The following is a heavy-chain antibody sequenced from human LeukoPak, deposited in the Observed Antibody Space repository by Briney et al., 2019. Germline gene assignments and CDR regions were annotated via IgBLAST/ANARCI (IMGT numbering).Heavy chain of an antibody. CDR2: MYHSGST. D-gene: IGHD3-3*01. Sequence: SETLSLTCTVSGGSMSSFYWSWIRQPPGKGLEWIGYMYHSGSTNYNPSLKSRVTVSVDTSKNQFSLKLSSVTAADTAVYYCARGGGDFWCGYFSDYYMDVWGKGTTVTVSS. CDR1: GGSMSSFY. CDR3: ARGGGDFWCGYFSDYYMDV. V-gene: IGHV4-59*01. J-gene: IGHJ6*03.